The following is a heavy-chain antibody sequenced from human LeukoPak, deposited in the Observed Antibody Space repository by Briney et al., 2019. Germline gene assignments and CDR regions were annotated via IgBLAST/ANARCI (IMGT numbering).Heavy chain of an antibody. D-gene: IGHD3-10*01. J-gene: IGHJ4*02. Sequence: PGGSLRLSCAAPGFTFSSYSMNSVRQAPGKGLEWVSSISSSSSYLYYADSVKGRFTISRDNSKNTLYLQMNSLRAEDTAVYYCAKSGYYASGSYGPDYWGRGTRVTVSS. CDR2: ISSSSSYL. CDR1: GFTFSSYS. CDR3: AKSGYYASGSYGPDY. V-gene: IGHV3-21*04.